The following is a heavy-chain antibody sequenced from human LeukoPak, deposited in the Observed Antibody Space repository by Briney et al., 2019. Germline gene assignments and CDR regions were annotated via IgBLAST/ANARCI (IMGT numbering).Heavy chain of an antibody. J-gene: IGHJ6*03. Sequence: NPSETLSLTCTISGGSVSTYYWSWIRQPAGKGLEWIGEINHSGSTNYNPSLKSRVTISVDTSKDQFSLKLSSVTAADTAVYYCAGGSMVDLYYYYYMDVWGKGTTVTVSS. V-gene: IGHV4-34*01. D-gene: IGHD3-10*01. CDR2: INHSGST. CDR1: GGSVSTYY. CDR3: AGGSMVDLYYYYYMDV.